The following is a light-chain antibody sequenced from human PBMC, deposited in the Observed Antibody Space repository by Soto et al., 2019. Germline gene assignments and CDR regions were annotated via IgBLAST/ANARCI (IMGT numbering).Light chain of an antibody. CDR1: SSDVGGYDF. CDR3: CSYAGDLAL. CDR2: DVS. Sequence: SALTQPRSVSGSTGQSVTISCTGTSSDVGGYDFVSWYQQHPGKAPKLMISDVSKRPSGVPDRFSGSKSGNTASLTISGLQAEDEADYYCCSYAGDLALFGGGTKVTVL. V-gene: IGLV2-11*01. J-gene: IGLJ2*01.